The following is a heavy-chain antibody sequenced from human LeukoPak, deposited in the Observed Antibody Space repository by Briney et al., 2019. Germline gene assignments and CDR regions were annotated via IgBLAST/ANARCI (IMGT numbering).Heavy chain of an antibody. D-gene: IGHD6-19*01. CDR2: ISVSGNT. V-gene: IGHV3-23*01. CDR1: GFTLSSYA. J-gene: IGHJ5*01. Sequence: PGGSLRLSCAASGFTLSSYAMSWVRQGPGKGLEWVSAISVSGNTYHADSVKGRFTISRDSSKNTLYLQMNSLRVEDTAVYYCAREFRSGYNSRWFDYWGQGTLVTVSS. CDR3: AREFRSGYNSRWFDY.